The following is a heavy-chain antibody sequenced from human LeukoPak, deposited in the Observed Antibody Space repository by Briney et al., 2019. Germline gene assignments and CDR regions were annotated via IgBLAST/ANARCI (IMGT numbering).Heavy chain of an antibody. CDR2: INPDGREK. J-gene: IGHJ4*02. CDR3: VRIGLWAGGRYYFDY. CDR1: GFPFISIG. D-gene: IGHD1-26*01. V-gene: IGHV3-7*01. Sequence: GESLRPPFAASGFPFISIGIPWGRRPPGKSRNWVATINPDGREKNYVDSVKGRVTISRDNAKNSLYLQMNSLRAEDTAVYYCVRIGLWAGGRYYFDYWGQGTLVTVSS.